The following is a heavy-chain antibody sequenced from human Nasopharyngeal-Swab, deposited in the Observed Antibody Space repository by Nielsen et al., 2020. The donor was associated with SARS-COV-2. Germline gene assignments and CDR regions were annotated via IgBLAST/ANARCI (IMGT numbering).Heavy chain of an antibody. Sequence: SETLSLTCTVSGGSVSSGSYYWSWIRQPPGKGLEWIGYIYYSGSTNYNPSLKSRVTISVDTSKNQFSLKLSSVTAVDTAVYYCARDRTGYSSSWYYYYYGMDVWGQGTTVTVSS. D-gene: IGHD6-13*01. CDR2: IYYSGST. J-gene: IGHJ6*02. CDR1: GGSVSSGSYY. CDR3: ARDRTGYSSSWYYYYYGMDV. V-gene: IGHV4-61*01.